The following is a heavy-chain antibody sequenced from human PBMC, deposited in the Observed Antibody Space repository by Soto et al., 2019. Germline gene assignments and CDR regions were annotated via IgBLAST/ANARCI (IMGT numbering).Heavy chain of an antibody. CDR1: GGSISSGGYY. Sequence: QVQLQESGPGLVKPSQTLSLTCTVSGGSISSGGYYWSWIRQHPGKGLEWIGYIYYSGSTYYNPSLKSRVTISVDTSKNQFSLKLSSVTAADTAVYYCAVDSLQFRKTGYDAFDIWGQGTMVTVSS. D-gene: IGHD3-9*01. CDR2: IYYSGST. CDR3: AVDSLQFRKTGYDAFDI. V-gene: IGHV4-31*03. J-gene: IGHJ3*02.